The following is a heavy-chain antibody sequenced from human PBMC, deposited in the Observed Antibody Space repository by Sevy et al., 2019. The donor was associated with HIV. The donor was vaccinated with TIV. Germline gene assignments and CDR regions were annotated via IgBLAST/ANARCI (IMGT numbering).Heavy chain of an antibody. CDR2: ISSSSSTI. CDR3: TRLGQRVATGVFEM. V-gene: IGHV3-48*01. Sequence: GGSLRLSCAASGFTFSSYSMNWVRQAPGKGLEWVSYISSSSSTIYYADSVKGRFTISRDNAKNSLYLQMNSLRAEDTAVYYCTRLGQRVATGVFEMWGQGTMVTVSS. D-gene: IGHD5-12*01. CDR1: GFTFSSYS. J-gene: IGHJ3*02.